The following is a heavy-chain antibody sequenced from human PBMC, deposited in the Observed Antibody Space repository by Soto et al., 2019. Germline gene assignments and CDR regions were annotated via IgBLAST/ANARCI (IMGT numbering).Heavy chain of an antibody. V-gene: IGHV3-33*01. CDR2: IWYDGSNK. CDR3: ARERQIAAAGTGNDAFDI. Sequence: QVQLVESGGGVGQPGRSLRLSCAASGFTFSSYGMHWVRQAPGKGLEWVAVIWYDGSNKYYADSVKGRFTISRDNSKNTLYLQMNSLRAEDTAVYYCARERQIAAAGTGNDAFDIWGQGTMVTVSS. J-gene: IGHJ3*02. CDR1: GFTFSSYG. D-gene: IGHD6-13*01.